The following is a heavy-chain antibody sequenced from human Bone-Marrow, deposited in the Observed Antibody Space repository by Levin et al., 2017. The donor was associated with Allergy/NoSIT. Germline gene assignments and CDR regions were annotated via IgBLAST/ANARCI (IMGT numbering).Heavy chain of an antibody. D-gene: IGHD4-17*01. J-gene: IGHJ6*02. V-gene: IGHV3-21*01. CDR3: AKDRQYGILWNYGMDV. Sequence: SCAASGYNFSTYNMNWVRQTPGKGLEWVSSITRRSDDMYYADSVQGRFIISRDNAKNSLFLQMNRLRVDDTAVYYCAKDRQYGILWNYGMDVWGQGTTVTVSS. CDR1: GYNFSTYN. CDR2: ITRRSDDM.